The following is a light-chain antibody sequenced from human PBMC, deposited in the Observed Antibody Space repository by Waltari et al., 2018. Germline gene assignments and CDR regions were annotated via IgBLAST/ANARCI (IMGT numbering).Light chain of an antibody. J-gene: IGKJ5*01. Sequence: DIQLTQSPSFLSASVGDRVTITCRARQGISSHLAWYQKKPGKAPKLLIYGASTLGSGVPSGFSGGGAATEITLTSSRLQPEDFATYYCQQLNSYPITFGQGTRLEIK. CDR3: QQLNSYPIT. V-gene: IGKV1-9*01. CDR2: GAS. CDR1: QGISSH.